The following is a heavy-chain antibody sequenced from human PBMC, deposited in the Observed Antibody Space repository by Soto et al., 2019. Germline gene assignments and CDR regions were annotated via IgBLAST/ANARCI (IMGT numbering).Heavy chain of an antibody. V-gene: IGHV3-49*04. CDR1: GFTFGDYA. CDR2: IRRNAYGGTT. Sequence: PGGSLRLSCTTSGFTFGDYALSWVRQAPGKGLEWVGFIRRNAYGGTTDYAASVKGRFTISRDDSKSIDYLQMNSLRTEDTALYYCTRASSLDFDFWGQGTLVTVSS. CDR3: TRASSLDFDF. J-gene: IGHJ4*02. D-gene: IGHD3-16*01.